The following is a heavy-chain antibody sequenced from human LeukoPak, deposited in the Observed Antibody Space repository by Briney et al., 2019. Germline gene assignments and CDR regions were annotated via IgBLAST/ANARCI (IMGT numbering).Heavy chain of an antibody. Sequence: GGSLRLSCAASGFSFSNYIMSWVRQAPGKGLEWVSAISGSGGRTFYADSVKGRFTISRDNAKNTLYLQMNSLRAEGTAVYYCARGRYSSSWYSRYYYYGMDVWGQGTTVTVSS. CDR3: ARGRYSSSWYSRYYYYGMDV. V-gene: IGHV3-23*01. D-gene: IGHD6-13*01. J-gene: IGHJ6*02. CDR1: GFSFSNYI. CDR2: ISGSGGRT.